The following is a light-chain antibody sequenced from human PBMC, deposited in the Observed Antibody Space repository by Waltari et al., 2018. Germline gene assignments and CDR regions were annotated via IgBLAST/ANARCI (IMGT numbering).Light chain of an antibody. CDR2: EDN. Sequence: SFELTQPPSVSVSPGQTATITCSGAILGHKNSCWYQQKPGQSPVLVIYEDNKRPSGIHGRYAGSTAGKTATLTISGTQSLDEADYYCQAWDRNTVFGGGTKLTVL. CDR1: ILGHKN. V-gene: IGLV3-1*01. CDR3: QAWDRNTV. J-gene: IGLJ3*02.